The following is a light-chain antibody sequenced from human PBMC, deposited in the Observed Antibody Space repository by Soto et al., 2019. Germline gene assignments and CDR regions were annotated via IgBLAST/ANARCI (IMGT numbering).Light chain of an antibody. CDR3: ETWDRDTVV. CDR2: IEDSGTY. Sequence: QPVVTQSSSASASLGSSVKLTCTLSSGHSTYIIAWHQQQPGKAPRFLMKIEDSGTYNKGSGVLDRFSGSSTGADRFLIISNLQSEDEADYYCETWDRDTVVFGGGTKLTVL. V-gene: IGLV4-60*01. J-gene: IGLJ3*02. CDR1: SGHSTYI.